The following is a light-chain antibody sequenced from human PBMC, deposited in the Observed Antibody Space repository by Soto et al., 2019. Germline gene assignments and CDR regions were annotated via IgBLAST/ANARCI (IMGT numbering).Light chain of an antibody. CDR2: KIS. CDR1: QSLVDNDGMTY. CDR3: MQGTQVPT. V-gene: IGKV2-24*01. J-gene: IGKJ1*01. Sequence: DIVMTQTPLSSPVTLGQPVSISCRSSQSLVDNDGMTYLNWLHQRPGQPPRLLIYKISNRFPGVPDRFSGSGAGTDFTLKISKVEAEDVGVYYCMQGTQVPTFGQRTKVEIK.